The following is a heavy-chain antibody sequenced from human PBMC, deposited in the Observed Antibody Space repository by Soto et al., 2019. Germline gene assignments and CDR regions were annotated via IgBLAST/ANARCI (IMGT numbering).Heavy chain of an antibody. D-gene: IGHD1-1*01. CDR3: AKAIVTGASQEPPGKN. CDR1: GFTFSTYG. Sequence: QVQLVESGGGVVQRGRSLRLSCAASGFTFSTYGMHWVRQAPGKALEWVAVISYERTNKSYAYSVKGRFTISRDNSENTLSLHMNSLRPEATAIYYCAKAIVTGASQEPPGKNWGQGALVTVSS. CDR2: ISYERTNK. J-gene: IGHJ4*02. V-gene: IGHV3-30*18.